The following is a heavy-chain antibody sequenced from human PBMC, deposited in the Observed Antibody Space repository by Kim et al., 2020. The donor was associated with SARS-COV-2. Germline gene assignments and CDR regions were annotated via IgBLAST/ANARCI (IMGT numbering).Heavy chain of an antibody. J-gene: IGHJ4*02. CDR3: ARDAGIRSPTDY. Sequence: YAQKLQGRVTMTTDTSTSTAYMELRSLRSDDTAVYYCARDAGIRSPTDYWGQGTLVTVSS. D-gene: IGHD4-17*01. V-gene: IGHV1-18*01.